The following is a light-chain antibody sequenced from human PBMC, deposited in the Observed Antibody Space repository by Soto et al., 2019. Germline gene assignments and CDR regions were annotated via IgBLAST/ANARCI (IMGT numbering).Light chain of an antibody. Sequence: EIAMTQSPLSLAVTPGEPASISCRSSQTLLHSNGYTYLDWYLQKPGQSPQLLIYLGSNRASGVPDRFSGSGSGTDFTLKISRVXAXDVGIFYCMQGLRPMYTFGQGTKLEI. CDR1: QTLLHSNGYTY. CDR3: MQGLRPMYT. CDR2: LGS. V-gene: IGKV2-28*01. J-gene: IGKJ2*01.